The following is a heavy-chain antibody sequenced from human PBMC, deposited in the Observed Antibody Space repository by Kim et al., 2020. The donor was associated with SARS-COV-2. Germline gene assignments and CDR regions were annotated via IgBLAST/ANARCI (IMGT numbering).Heavy chain of an antibody. V-gene: IGHV4-39*01. CDR2: IYYSGST. CDR1: GGSISSGSYY. CDR3: ARGHYDILTGYYKSHWYFDL. J-gene: IGHJ2*01. Sequence: SETLSLTCTVSGGSISSGSYYWGWIRQPPGKGLEWIGSIYYSGSTYYNPSLKSRVAISVDTSKNQFSLKLSSVTAADTAVYYCARGHYDILTGYYKSHWYFDLWGRGTLVTVAS. D-gene: IGHD3-9*01.